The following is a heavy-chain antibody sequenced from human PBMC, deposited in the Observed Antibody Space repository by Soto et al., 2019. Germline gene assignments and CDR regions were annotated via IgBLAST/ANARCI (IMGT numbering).Heavy chain of an antibody. V-gene: IGHV3-33*01. J-gene: IGHJ6*03. Sequence: QVQLVESGGGVVQPGRSLRLSCAASGFTFSSYGMHWVRQAPGKGLEWVAVIWYDGSNKYYADSVKGRFTISRDNSKNTLYLQMNSLRAEDTAVYYRARGGVTGNAYYYYYYMDVWGKGTTVTVSS. D-gene: IGHD1-20*01. CDR3: ARGGVTGNAYYYYYYMDV. CDR2: IWYDGSNK. CDR1: GFTFSSYG.